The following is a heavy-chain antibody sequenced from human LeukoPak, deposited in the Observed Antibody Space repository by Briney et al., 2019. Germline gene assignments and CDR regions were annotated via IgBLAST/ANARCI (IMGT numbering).Heavy chain of an antibody. V-gene: IGHV3-13*01. CDR1: GFTFSSSD. J-gene: IGHJ3*02. Sequence: GGSLRLSCVASGFTFSSSDMHWVGQATGKGLEWVSAIGTAGDTYYPGSVKGRFTISRENAKNSLYLQMNSLRVGDTAVYYCARLRSAAFDIWGQGTMVTVSS. CDR3: ARLRSAAFDI. D-gene: IGHD4-17*01. CDR2: IGTAGDT.